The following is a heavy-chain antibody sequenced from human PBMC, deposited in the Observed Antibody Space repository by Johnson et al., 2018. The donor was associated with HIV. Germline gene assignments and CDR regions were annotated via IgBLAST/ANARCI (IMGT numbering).Heavy chain of an antibody. D-gene: IGHD2-21*02. Sequence: VQLVESGGVVVQPGGSLRLSCAASGFTFHKYAMHWVRQVPGKSLEWVSLIRWDGGDSYYTSSVEGRFAVSRENSKNSLYLQMNSLRPEDTGIYYCARAHCLGDCHSVPFDIWGHGTLVTVSS. CDR3: ARAHCLGDCHSVPFDI. CDR1: GFTFHKYA. V-gene: IGHV3-43D*03. J-gene: IGHJ3*02. CDR2: IRWDGGDS.